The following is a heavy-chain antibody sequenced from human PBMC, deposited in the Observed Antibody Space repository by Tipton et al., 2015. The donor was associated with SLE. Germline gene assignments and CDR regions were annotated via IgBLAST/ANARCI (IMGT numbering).Heavy chain of an antibody. D-gene: IGHD1-1*01. CDR1: GGSINNFY. Sequence: TLSLTCTVSGGSINNFYWRWIRPSAAQGLEWIGRIYTSGTTSYNPSLESRVTMSVDSSKNQFSLKLSSVTAADTAVYYCARGLPGTSKYYFDLWGQGTLVTVSS. CDR3: ARGLPGTSKYYFDL. J-gene: IGHJ5*02. CDR2: IYTSGTT. V-gene: IGHV4-4*07.